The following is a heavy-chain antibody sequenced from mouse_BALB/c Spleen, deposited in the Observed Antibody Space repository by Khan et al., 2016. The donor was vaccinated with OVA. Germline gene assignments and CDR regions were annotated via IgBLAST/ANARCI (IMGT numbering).Heavy chain of an antibody. Sequence: EVQLQESGPGLVKPSQSLSLTCTVTGYSITSDYAWNWIRQFPGNKLEWMGYISYSGNTNYNQSLKSRISITRDTSKNQFFLQLNSVTTEDTATYYCARVYGGDFDYWGQGTTLTVSS. CDR2: ISYSGNT. D-gene: IGHD2-10*02. V-gene: IGHV3-2*02. J-gene: IGHJ2*01. CDR3: ARVYGGDFDY. CDR1: GYSITSDYA.